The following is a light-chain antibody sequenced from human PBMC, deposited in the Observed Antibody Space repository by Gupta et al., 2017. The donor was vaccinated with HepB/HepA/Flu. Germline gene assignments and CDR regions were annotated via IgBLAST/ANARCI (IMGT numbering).Light chain of an antibody. CDR2: DAS. Sequence: EIVLTQSPATLSLSPGERVTLSCRASQSINNHLAWYQQKPGQAPRLLIYDASNRATGIPARFSGSGSGTDFTLATSSLEPEDFPVYYCQQRNKCPLTFGGGTKVDIK. CDR3: QQRNKCPLT. V-gene: IGKV3-11*01. CDR1: QSINNH. J-gene: IGKJ4*01.